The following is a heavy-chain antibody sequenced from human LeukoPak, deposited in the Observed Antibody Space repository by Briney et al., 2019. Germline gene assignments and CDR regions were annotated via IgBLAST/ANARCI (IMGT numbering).Heavy chain of an antibody. D-gene: IGHD6-6*01. Sequence: PSETLSLTCTVSGGSISSSSYYWGWIRQPPGKGLEWIGSIYYSGSTYYNPSLKSRVTISVDTSKNQFSLKLTSVTAADTAVYYCARGGDIRAAPFDPWGQGTLVTVSS. CDR1: GGSISSSSYY. CDR2: IYYSGST. V-gene: IGHV4-39*07. J-gene: IGHJ5*02. CDR3: ARGGDIRAAPFDP.